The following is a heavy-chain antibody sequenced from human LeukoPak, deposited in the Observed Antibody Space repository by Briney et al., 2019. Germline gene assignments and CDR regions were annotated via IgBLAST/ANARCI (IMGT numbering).Heavy chain of an antibody. CDR1: GGTFSSYA. V-gene: IGHV1-69*05. Sequence: ASVKVSCKASGGTFSSYAISWVRQAPGQGLEWIGRIIPIFGTANYAQKFQGRVTITTDESTSTAYMELSSLRSEDTAVYYCARKGVGETEDAFDIWGQGTMVTVSS. CDR3: ARKGVGETEDAFDI. CDR2: IIPIFGTA. J-gene: IGHJ3*02. D-gene: IGHD1-26*01.